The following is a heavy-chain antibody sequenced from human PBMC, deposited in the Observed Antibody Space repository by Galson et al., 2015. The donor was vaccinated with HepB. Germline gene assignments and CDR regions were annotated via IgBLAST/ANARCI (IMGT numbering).Heavy chain of an antibody. V-gene: IGHV3-33*05. CDR2: ISHDAADK. CDR3: VRGTTAPDY. J-gene: IGHJ4*02. CDR1: GFTFIHFD. D-gene: IGHD2/OR15-2a*01. Sequence: SLRLSCAASGFTFIHFDMHWVRQAPGKGLEWLSFISHDAADKQYVDSVRGRFIVSRDNSNNTLYLQMNGLRADDTAIYYCVRGTTAPDYWGQGTLVTVSS.